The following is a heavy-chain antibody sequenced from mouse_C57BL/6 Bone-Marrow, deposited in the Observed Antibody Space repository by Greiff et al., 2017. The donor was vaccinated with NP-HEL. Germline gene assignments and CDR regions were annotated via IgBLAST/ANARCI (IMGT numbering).Heavy chain of an antibody. J-gene: IGHJ3*01. D-gene: IGHD2-4*01. CDR3: ASGLYYDYDAGPPFAY. V-gene: IGHV1-7*01. CDR2: INPSSGYT. CDR1: GYTFTSYW. Sequence: QVQLQQSGAELAKPGASVKLSCKASGYTFTSYWMHWVKQRPGQGLEWIGYINPSSGYTKYNQKFKDKATLTADKSSSTAYMQLSSLTSEDSEVYYCASGLYYDYDAGPPFAYWGQGTPVTVSA.